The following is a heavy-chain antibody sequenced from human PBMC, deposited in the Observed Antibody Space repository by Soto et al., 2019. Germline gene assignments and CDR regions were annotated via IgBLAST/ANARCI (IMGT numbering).Heavy chain of an antibody. CDR3: ARAFAAAGRGGDWFDP. V-gene: IGHV4-30-4*01. J-gene: IGHJ5*02. D-gene: IGHD6-13*01. Sequence: QVQLQESGPGLVKPSQTLSLTCTVSGGSISSGDYYWSWIRQPPGKGLEWIGYIYYSGSTYYNPSLKSRVTISVDTSKNQFSLKLSSVTAADTAVYYCARAFAAAGRGGDWFDPWGQGTLVTVSS. CDR2: IYYSGST. CDR1: GGSISSGDYY.